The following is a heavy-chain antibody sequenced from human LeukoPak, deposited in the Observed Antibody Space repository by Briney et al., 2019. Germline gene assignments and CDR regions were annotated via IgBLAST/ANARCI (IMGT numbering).Heavy chain of an antibody. Sequence: PGGSLRLSCAASGFTFSSYGMHWVRQAPGKGLEWVAVIWYDGSNKYYADSVKGRFTISRDNSKSTLYLQMNSLRAEDTAVYYCAKDAYSGSYVGIGYWGQGTLVTVSS. V-gene: IGHV3-33*06. D-gene: IGHD1-26*01. CDR1: GFTFSSYG. CDR3: AKDAYSGSYVGIGY. CDR2: IWYDGSNK. J-gene: IGHJ4*02.